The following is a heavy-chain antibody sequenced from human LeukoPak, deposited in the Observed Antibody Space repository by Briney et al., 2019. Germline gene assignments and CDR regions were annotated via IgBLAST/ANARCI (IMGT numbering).Heavy chain of an antibody. Sequence: SETLSLTCTVSGGSISSYYWSWIRQPPGKGLEWIGYIYYSGSTNYNPSLKSRVTISVDTSKNQFSLKLSSVTAAGTAVYYCARAHYDFWSGYYDKRFNWFDPWGQGTLVTASS. CDR3: ARAHYDFWSGYYDKRFNWFDP. J-gene: IGHJ5*02. CDR1: GGSISSYY. D-gene: IGHD3-3*01. CDR2: IYYSGST. V-gene: IGHV4-59*01.